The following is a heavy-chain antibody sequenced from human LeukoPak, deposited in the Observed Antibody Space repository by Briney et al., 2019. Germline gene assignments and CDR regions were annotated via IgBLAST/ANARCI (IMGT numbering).Heavy chain of an antibody. J-gene: IGHJ4*02. CDR2: INAGNGNT. Sequence: GASVKVSCKASGYTFTSYAMHWVRQAPGQRLEWMGWINAGNGNTKYSQKFQGRVTITRDTSASTAYMELSSLRSEDTAVYYCARGGGYSSSWCHPDYWGQGTLVTVSS. CDR3: ARGGGYSSSWCHPDY. CDR1: GYTFTSYA. D-gene: IGHD6-13*01. V-gene: IGHV1-3*01.